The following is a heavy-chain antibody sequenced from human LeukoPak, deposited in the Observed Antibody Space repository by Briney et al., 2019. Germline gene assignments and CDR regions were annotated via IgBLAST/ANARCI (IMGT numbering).Heavy chain of an antibody. CDR1: GGSISSSNYY. D-gene: IGHD1-26*01. V-gene: IGHV4-39*01. Sequence: PSETLSLTCTVSGGSISSSNYYWAWIRQPPGKGLEWIGSIYFGGTTYYNPSLKSRVTLSVDTSENQFSLKLSSVTASDTAVYSCARHRKVGNLFDPWGQGTLVTVSS. CDR2: IYFGGTT. CDR3: ARHRKVGNLFDP. J-gene: IGHJ5*02.